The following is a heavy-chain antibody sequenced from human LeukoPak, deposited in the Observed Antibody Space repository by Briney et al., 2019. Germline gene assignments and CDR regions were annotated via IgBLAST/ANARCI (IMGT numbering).Heavy chain of an antibody. D-gene: IGHD6-19*01. J-gene: IGHJ4*02. CDR2: INHSGST. Sequence: PSETLSLTCAVYGGSFNGYYWSWIRQPPGKGLEWIGEINHSGSTNYNPSLKSRVTISVDTSKNQFSLKLSSVTAADTAVYYCARASGSGWLDYWGQGTLVTVSS. CDR1: GGSFNGYY. V-gene: IGHV4-34*01. CDR3: ARASGSGWLDY.